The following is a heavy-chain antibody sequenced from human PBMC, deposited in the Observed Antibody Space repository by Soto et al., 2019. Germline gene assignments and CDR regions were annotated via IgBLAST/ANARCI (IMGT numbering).Heavy chain of an antibody. J-gene: IGHJ4*02. Sequence: ASVKVSCKASGYSFTNFHIHWVRQAPGQGLEWMGMIDPSGGITRDAQRLQGRITMTRDASTSTVYMELRSLTSEDTAVYYCTRHPGIAGTSREDYWGQGTLVTVSS. CDR2: IDPSGGIT. CDR1: GYSFTNFH. D-gene: IGHD6-13*01. V-gene: IGHV1-46*03. CDR3: TRHPGIAGTSREDY.